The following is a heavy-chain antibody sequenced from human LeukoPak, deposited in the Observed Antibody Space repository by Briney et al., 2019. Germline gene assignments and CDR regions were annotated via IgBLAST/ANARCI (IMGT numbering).Heavy chain of an antibody. Sequence: PGGSLRLSCAASGFTVSSNYMSWVRQAPGKGLEWVSVIYSGGSTYYADSVKGRFTISRDNSKNTLYLQMNSLRAEDTAVYYCAREVYDSSGYYLDYWGQGTLVTVSS. V-gene: IGHV3-53*01. CDR3: AREVYDSSGYYLDY. J-gene: IGHJ4*02. CDR2: IYSGGST. D-gene: IGHD3-22*01. CDR1: GFTVSSNY.